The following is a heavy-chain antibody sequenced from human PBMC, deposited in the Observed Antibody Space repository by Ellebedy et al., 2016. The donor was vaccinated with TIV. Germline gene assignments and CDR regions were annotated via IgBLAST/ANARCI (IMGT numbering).Heavy chain of an antibody. CDR1: GGSFSGYY. D-gene: IGHD3-10*02. V-gene: IGHV4-34*01. CDR3: ARAVRGVLY. Sequence: SETLSLXXAVYGGSFSGYYWSWIRQPPGKGLEWIGEINHSGSTNYNPSLKSRVTISVDTSKNQFSLKLSSVTAADTAVYYCARAVRGVLYWGQGTLVTVSS. CDR2: INHSGST. J-gene: IGHJ4*02.